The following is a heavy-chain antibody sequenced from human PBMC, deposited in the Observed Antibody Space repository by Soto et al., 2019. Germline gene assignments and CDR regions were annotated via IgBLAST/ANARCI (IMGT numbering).Heavy chain of an antibody. CDR1: GFTFSSYA. CDR3: AKRPGLYETKNY. CDR2: ISGSGGST. V-gene: IGHV3-23*01. D-gene: IGHD5-12*01. J-gene: IGHJ4*02. Sequence: EVQLLESGGGLVQPGGSLRLSCAASGFTFSSYAMSWVRQAPGKGLEWVSAISGSGGSTYYADSVKGRFTISRDNSKNTLYLQMNSLRAEDKAVYYCAKRPGLYETKNYWGQGTLVTVSS.